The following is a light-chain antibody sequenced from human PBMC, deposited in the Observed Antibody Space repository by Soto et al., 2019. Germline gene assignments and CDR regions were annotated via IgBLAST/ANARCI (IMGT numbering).Light chain of an antibody. V-gene: IGKV3D-20*02. J-gene: IGKJ5*01. CDR1: QSVSSSY. CDR2: GAS. CDR3: QQRSNWPSIT. Sequence: IVPTHTPGTLSFSPWQRCTLYFSSIQSVSSSYLAWYQQKPGQAPRLLISGASNRATGIPARFSGSGSGTDFTLTISSLEPEDSAVYYCQQRSNWPSITFGQGTRLEIK.